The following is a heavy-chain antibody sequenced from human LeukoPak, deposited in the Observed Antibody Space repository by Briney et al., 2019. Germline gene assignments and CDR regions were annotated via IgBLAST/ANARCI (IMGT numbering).Heavy chain of an antibody. V-gene: IGHV4-38-2*02. Sequence: SETLSLTCGVSGYSISSGYYWGWIRQPPGKGLEWIGSIYHSGSTYYNPSLKSRVIISVDTSKNQFSLKLSSVTAADTAVYYCARDPKWGDAFDIWGQGTMVTVSS. CDR2: IYHSGST. CDR3: ARDPKWGDAFDI. J-gene: IGHJ3*02. D-gene: IGHD1-26*01. CDR1: GYSISSGYY.